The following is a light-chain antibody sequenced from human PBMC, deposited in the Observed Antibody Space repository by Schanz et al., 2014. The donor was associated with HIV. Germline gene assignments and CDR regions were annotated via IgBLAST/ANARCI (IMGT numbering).Light chain of an antibody. J-gene: IGLJ2*01. CDR1: SSSIKTNA. CDR2: NTY. Sequence: QSVLTQPPSASGPPGQRVTISCSGSSSSIKTNAVNWFQQLPGTAPKLLIYNTYHRPSGVPDRFSGSESGTSASLAISGLQSEDEADYYCGSWDDSLNGWVFGGGTKLTVL. CDR3: GSWDDSLNGWV. V-gene: IGLV1-44*01.